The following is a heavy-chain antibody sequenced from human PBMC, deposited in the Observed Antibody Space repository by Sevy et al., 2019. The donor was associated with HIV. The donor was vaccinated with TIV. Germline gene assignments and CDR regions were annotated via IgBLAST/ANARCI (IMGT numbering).Heavy chain of an antibody. Sequence: GGSLRLSCAASGFTFSSYGMHWVRQAPGKGLEWVALIWYDGGNKYYADSVKGRFTISRDNSKNTMYLQMNSLRAEDTAVYYGARGAYYFGSGSHPNLDYWGQGTLVTVSS. CDR2: IWYDGGNK. J-gene: IGHJ4*02. CDR3: ARGAYYFGSGSHPNLDY. CDR1: GFTFSSYG. D-gene: IGHD3-10*01. V-gene: IGHV3-33*01.